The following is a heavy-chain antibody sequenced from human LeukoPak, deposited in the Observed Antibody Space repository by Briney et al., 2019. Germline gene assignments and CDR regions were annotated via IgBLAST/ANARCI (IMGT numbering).Heavy chain of an antibody. CDR2: INHSGII. D-gene: IGHD5-12*01. V-gene: IGHV4-34*01. J-gene: IGHJ4*02. CDR1: GESFSGYF. Sequence: SETLSLTCAVYGESFSGYFWTWIRQPPGKGLEWIGEINHSGIINYNPFLKSRVTISVDTSKNQFSLMVTSLTAADTAVYYCARAPGTVAIDYWGQGTLVTVSS. CDR3: ARAPGTVAIDY.